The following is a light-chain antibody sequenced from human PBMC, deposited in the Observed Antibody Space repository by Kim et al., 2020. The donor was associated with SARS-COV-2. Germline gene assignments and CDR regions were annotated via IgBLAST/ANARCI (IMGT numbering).Light chain of an antibody. V-gene: IGKV3-20*01. CDR3: QQYGSSPL. J-gene: IGKJ2*01. CDR1: QSASDSY. Sequence: EIVLTQSPGTLSLSPGKRATLSCRASQSASDSYLAWYQQKPGQAPRLLIYGASTRATGIPDRFSGSGSGTDFTLTISRLEPEDFAIYYCQQYGSSPLFGQGTKLEI. CDR2: GAS.